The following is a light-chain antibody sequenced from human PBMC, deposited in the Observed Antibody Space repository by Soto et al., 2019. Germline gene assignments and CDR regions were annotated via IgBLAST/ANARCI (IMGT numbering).Light chain of an antibody. CDR1: QSISSW. J-gene: IGKJ1*01. Sequence: IQLTQSPSTLSASVGDRVTITCRASQSISSWLAWYQQKPGKAPKLLIYDASSLESGVPPRFSGSGSGTEFTLTISSLQPDDFATYYCQQYNSYSSWTFGQGTKVDIK. V-gene: IGKV1-5*01. CDR2: DAS. CDR3: QQYNSYSSWT.